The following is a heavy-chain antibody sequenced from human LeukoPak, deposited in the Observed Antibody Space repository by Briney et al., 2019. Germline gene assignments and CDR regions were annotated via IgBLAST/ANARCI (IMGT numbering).Heavy chain of an antibody. V-gene: IGHV1-3*03. J-gene: IGHJ5*02. D-gene: IGHD6-19*01. CDR3: ARGGVHSSGWPRTPGDGWFDP. CDR1: GYTFTSYA. CDR2: INAGNGNT. Sequence: GASVKVSCKASGYTFTSYAIHWVRQAPGQRLEWMGWINAGNGNTKYSQESQGRVTISSDTSASTAYMELSSLRSEDMAVYYCARGGVHSSGWPRTPGDGWFDPWGQGTLVTVSS.